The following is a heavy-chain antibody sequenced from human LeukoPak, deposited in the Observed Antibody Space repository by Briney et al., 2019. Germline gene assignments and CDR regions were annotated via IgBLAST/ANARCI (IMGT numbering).Heavy chain of an antibody. CDR2: FDPEDGET. V-gene: IGHV1-24*01. D-gene: IGHD1-7*01. CDR3: ATVTGTTFDFDY. J-gene: IGHJ4*02. Sequence: VSCKVSGYTLTELSMHWVRQAPGKGLEWMGGFDPEDGETIYAQKFQGRVTMTEDTSTDTAYMELSSLRSEDTAVYYCATVTGTTFDFDYWGQGTLVTVSS. CDR1: GYTLTELS.